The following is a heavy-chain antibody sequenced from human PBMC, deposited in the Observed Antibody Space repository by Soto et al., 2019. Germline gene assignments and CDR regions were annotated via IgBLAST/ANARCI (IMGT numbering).Heavy chain of an antibody. CDR2: IWDDGSSR. J-gene: IGHJ6*01. D-gene: IGHD2-2*02. Sequence: PGGSXRLSGSSAVCSCSTHAIHLVRHAPGKGLGLVAVIWDDGSSRYYADSVKGRFTISRDNSKNTLNLQLNSLRAADTALYYSASPIAFCTSTRCYKELHGMEVRGQRPTVTVYS. CDR1: VCSCSTHA. V-gene: IGHV3-33*01. CDR3: ASPIAFCTSTRCYKELHGMEV.